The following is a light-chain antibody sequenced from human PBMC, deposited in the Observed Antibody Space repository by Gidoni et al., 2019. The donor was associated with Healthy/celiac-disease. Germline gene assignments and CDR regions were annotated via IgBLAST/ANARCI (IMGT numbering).Light chain of an antibody. V-gene: IGKV1-12*01. Sequence: DIQITQSPSSVSASVGDSVTISCRASHDISTWLAWYQQKPGKAPKLLIYSASTLESEVPSRFSGSGSGTDFTLTISTLQPEDFATYFCQQGNTFPFTFGRGTKVDIK. CDR3: QQGNTFPFT. J-gene: IGKJ3*01. CDR2: SAS. CDR1: HDISTW.